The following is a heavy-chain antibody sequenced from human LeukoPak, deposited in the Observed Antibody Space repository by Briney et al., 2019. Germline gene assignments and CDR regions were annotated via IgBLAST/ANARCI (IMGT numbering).Heavy chain of an antibody. CDR3: ARPTTVTTISADAFDI. CDR1: GFTFSDYT. D-gene: IGHD4-17*01. CDR2: ISSGGTYK. J-gene: IGHJ3*02. V-gene: IGHV3-21*01. Sequence: GGSLRLSCAASGFTFSDYTMNWVRQAPGKGLVWVSSISSGGTYKYYADSVKGRFTISRDNAQNSLYLQMNSLRAEDSSVYYCARPTTVTTISADAFDIWGQGTMVTVSS.